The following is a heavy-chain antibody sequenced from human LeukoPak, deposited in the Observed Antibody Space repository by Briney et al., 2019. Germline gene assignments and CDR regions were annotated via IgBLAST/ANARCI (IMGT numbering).Heavy chain of an antibody. Sequence: SSETLSLTCAVYGGSFSGYYWSWIRQPPGKGLEWIGEINHSGSTNYNPSLKSRVTISADTSKNQFSLKLSSVTAADTAVYYCVRGRSRYSSSWFTGWFDPWAQGTLVAVSS. D-gene: IGHD6-13*01. V-gene: IGHV4-34*01. J-gene: IGHJ5*02. CDR2: INHSGST. CDR3: VRGRSRYSSSWFTGWFDP. CDR1: GGSFSGYY.